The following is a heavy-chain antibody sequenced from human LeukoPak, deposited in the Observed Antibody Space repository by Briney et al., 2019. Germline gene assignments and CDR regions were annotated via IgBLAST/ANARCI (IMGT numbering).Heavy chain of an antibody. Sequence: GGSLRLSCAASGFTFSGNWMNWVRQAPGKGLVWVSRINGDGCSTSYADSVKGRFTISRDNARNTLYLQMNSLRAEDTAVYYCASLGGITVTGPYDFDYWGQGTVVTVSS. J-gene: IGHJ4*02. CDR1: GFTFSGNW. V-gene: IGHV3-74*01. CDR2: INGDGCST. D-gene: IGHD1-20*01. CDR3: ASLGGITVTGPYDFDY.